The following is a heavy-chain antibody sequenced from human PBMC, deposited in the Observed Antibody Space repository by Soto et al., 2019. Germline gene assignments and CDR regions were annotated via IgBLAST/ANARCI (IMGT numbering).Heavy chain of an antibody. Sequence: GGSLRLSCAASGFTFSNAWINWVRQAPGKGLEWVSYISSSSSTIYYADSVKGRFTISRDNAKNSLYLQMNSLRAEDTAVYYCARVTVDYGDYPSYYYYMDVWGKGTTVTVSS. J-gene: IGHJ6*03. D-gene: IGHD4-17*01. CDR2: ISSSSSTI. CDR1: GFTFSNAW. V-gene: IGHV3-48*01. CDR3: ARVTVDYGDYPSYYYYMDV.